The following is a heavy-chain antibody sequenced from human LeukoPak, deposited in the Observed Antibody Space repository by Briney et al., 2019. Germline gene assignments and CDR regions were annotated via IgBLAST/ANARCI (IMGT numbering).Heavy chain of an antibody. CDR1: GFTFSSYA. CDR3: ARDRGREAVAGTRDAFDI. D-gene: IGHD6-19*01. V-gene: IGHV3-30-3*01. J-gene: IGHJ3*02. Sequence: GGSLRLSCAASGFTFSSYAMHWVRQAPGKGLEWVAVISYDGSNKYYADSVKGRFTISRDNSKNTLYLQMNSLRTEDTAVYYCARDRGREAVAGTRDAFDIWGQGTIVMVSS. CDR2: ISYDGSNK.